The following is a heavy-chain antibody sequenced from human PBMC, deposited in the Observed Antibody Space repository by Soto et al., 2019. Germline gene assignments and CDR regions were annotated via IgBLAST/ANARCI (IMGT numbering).Heavy chain of an antibody. V-gene: IGHV3-7*03. CDR2: IKQDGSEK. J-gene: IGHJ4*02. CDR3: GRGTSFDFDYNAYYAH. D-gene: IGHD3-22*01. Sequence: EVQLVESGGGLVQPGGSLRLSCAASGFTFSNYWMSWVRQAPGKGLEWVASIKQDGSEKYYVDTVKGRFTNSRDNNKNSLYLQMNSLRAEDTAMYYCGRGTSFDFDYNAYYAHWGQGTLVTVSS. CDR1: GFTFSNYW.